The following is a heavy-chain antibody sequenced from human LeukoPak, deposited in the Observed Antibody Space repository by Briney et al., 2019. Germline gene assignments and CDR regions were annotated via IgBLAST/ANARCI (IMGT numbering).Heavy chain of an antibody. Sequence: GGSLRLSCAASGFSFSDHYMSWIRQAPGKGLGWVSYISGSGNIMDYADFVKGRFTISRDNAKNSLYLQMNSLRADDTAVYYCARDLIAVVGVADYWGQGTLVTVSS. V-gene: IGHV3-11*01. CDR2: ISGSGNIM. CDR3: ARDLIAVVGVADY. CDR1: GFSFSDHY. J-gene: IGHJ4*02. D-gene: IGHD1-26*01.